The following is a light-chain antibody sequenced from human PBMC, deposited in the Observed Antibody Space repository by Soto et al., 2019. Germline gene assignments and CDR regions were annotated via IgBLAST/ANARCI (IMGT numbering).Light chain of an antibody. J-gene: IGKJ1*01. V-gene: IGKV3-11*01. Sequence: EIVLTQSPATLSLSPGERATLSCGAGQSISSDLAWYQQKPGQAPRLFIYDASNRVTGIPARFRGSGSGTDFTLTLSTLEPEDFAVYYCQQRSSWPRTFGQGTKVEIK. CDR2: DAS. CDR1: QSISSD. CDR3: QQRSSWPRT.